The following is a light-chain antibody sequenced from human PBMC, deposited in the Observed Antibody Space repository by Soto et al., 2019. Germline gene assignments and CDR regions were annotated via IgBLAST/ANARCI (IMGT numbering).Light chain of an antibody. CDR2: DAS. J-gene: IGKJ1*01. CDR1: HSVSSY. V-gene: IGKV3-11*01. CDR3: QQRSNWPPWT. Sequence: IVLTHAPGTLSFSPGDRATLSFRAIHSVSSYLAWYQQKPGQAPRLLIYDASNRATGIPARFSGSGSGTDFTLTISSLEPEDFAVYYCQQRSNWPPWTFGQGTKVDIK.